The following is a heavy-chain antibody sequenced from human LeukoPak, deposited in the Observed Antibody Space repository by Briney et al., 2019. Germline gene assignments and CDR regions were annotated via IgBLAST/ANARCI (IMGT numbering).Heavy chain of an antibody. V-gene: IGHV4-34*01. CDR2: INHSGST. CDR3: VRGRAQWLVRNWFDL. Sequence: PSETLSLTCAVYGGSFSGYYWSWIRQPPGKGLEWIGEINHSGSTNYNPSLKSRVTISVDTSKNQFSLKLSSVTAADTAVYYCVRGRAQWLVRNWFDLWGQGTLVTVSS. D-gene: IGHD6-19*01. CDR1: GGSFSGYY. J-gene: IGHJ5*02.